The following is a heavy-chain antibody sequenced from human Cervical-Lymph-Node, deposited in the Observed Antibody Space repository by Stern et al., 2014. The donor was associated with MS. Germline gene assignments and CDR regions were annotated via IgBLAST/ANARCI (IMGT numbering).Heavy chain of an antibody. V-gene: IGHV4-39*01. D-gene: IGHD2-21*02. Sequence: QLQLQESGPGLVKPSETLSLTCTVSGGSISSSSYYWVWIRQPPGKGLESIGSIYYRGSTYYNPSLKSRVTISVDTSKNQFSLKLSSVTAADTAVYYCARRVVTKNFDYWGQGTLVTVSS. CDR3: ARRVVTKNFDY. J-gene: IGHJ4*02. CDR2: IYYRGST. CDR1: GGSISSSSYY.